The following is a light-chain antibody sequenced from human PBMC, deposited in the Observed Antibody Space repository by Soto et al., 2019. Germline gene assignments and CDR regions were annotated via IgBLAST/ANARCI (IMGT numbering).Light chain of an antibody. V-gene: IGLV1-40*01. J-gene: IGLJ1*01. CDR2: INI. CDR1: SSNIGAGYD. Sequence: QSVLTQPPSVSGSPGQSGTIACTWSSSNIGAGYDVHWYQQLPGTAPKLLIFININRPSGVPDRFSGSKSGTSASLAITGLRAEDEADYYCQSYDSSLSGYVFGTGTKVTVL. CDR3: QSYDSSLSGYV.